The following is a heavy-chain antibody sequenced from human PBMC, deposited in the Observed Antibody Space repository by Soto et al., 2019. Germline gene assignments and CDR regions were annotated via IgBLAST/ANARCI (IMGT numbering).Heavy chain of an antibody. CDR1: GFTFSSHI. J-gene: IGHJ4*02. D-gene: IGHD2-21*02. V-gene: IGHV3-30-3*01. CDR2: ISHDGNSK. Sequence: QVPLVESGGGVVQPGRSLRLSCAASGFTFSSHIMHWVRQTPGKGLEWLTFISHDGNSKYHADSVMGRFTVVIDNSENILYLQMDSLRAEDTPVYYFAIDNEYGCDCYLGYWGQGIWVTVSS. CDR3: AIDNEYGCDCYLGY.